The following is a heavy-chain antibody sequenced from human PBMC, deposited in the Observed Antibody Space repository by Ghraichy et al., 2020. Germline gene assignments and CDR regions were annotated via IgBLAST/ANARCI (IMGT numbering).Heavy chain of an antibody. D-gene: IGHD3-22*01. J-gene: IGHJ4*02. CDR1: GFTFSSYS. CDR3: ARVGSGIDYYDSSGYYYYFDY. Sequence: GGSLRLSCAASGFTFSSYSMNWVRQAPGKGLEWVSSISSSSSYIYYADSVKGRFTISRDNAKNSLYLQMNSLRAEDTAVYYCARVGSGIDYYDSSGYYYYFDYWGQGTLVTVSS. V-gene: IGHV3-21*01. CDR2: ISSSSSYI.